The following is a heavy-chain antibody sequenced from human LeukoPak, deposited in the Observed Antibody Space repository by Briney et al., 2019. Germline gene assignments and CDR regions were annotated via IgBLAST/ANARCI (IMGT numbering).Heavy chain of an antibody. J-gene: IGHJ4*02. CDR3: SRESGPFSPFGF. CDR2: ISLRGLT. V-gene: IGHV4-4*02. D-gene: IGHD1-26*01. CDR1: GGSISGTNW. Sequence: SETLSLTCGVFGGSISGTNWWSWVRQPPGQGLEWIGEISLRGLTNYNPSLRSRLPMSLDESKSQASLNQTSVTAADTAVYYCSRESGPFSPFGFWGQGTLVSVHS.